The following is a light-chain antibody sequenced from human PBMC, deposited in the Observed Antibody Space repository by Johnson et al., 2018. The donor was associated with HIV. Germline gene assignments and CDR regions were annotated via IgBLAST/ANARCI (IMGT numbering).Light chain of an antibody. CDR3: GTWDSSLSAYV. Sequence: QSVLTQPPSVSAAPGQKVTISCYGSSSNIGNNYVSWYQQLPRGAPKLLIYENNKRPSGIPDRFSASKSGTSATLGITGLQTGDEADYYCGTWDSSLSAYVFGTGTKVTVL. J-gene: IGLJ1*01. V-gene: IGLV1-51*02. CDR2: ENN. CDR1: SSNIGNNY.